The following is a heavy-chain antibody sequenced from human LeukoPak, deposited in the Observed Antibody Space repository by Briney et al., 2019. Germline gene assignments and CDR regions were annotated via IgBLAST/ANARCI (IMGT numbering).Heavy chain of an antibody. CDR2: ISSSSSYI. CDR3: ARDRIQLWLSGFDY. V-gene: IGHV3-21*01. D-gene: IGHD5-18*01. CDR1: GFTFSSYS. Sequence: GGSLRLSCAASGFTFSSYSMNWVRQAPGKGLEWVSSISSSSSYIYYADSVKGRFTISRDNAKNSLYLQMNSLRAEDTAVYYCARDRIQLWLSGFDYWGQGTLVTVSS. J-gene: IGHJ4*02.